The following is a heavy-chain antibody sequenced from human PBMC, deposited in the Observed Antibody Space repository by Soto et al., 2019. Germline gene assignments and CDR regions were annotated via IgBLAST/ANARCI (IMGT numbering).Heavy chain of an antibody. J-gene: IGHJ6*02. Sequence: EVQLVESGGVLVQPGGSLRLSCVASGFTFNTYWMHWVRQAPGKGLVWVSRINSDGSSTSCADSVKGRFTISRDNAKNTVYLQMNSLSGEDTALYYCARGLKIYYGSDVWGQGTTVTVSS. CDR3: ARGLKIYYGSDV. CDR1: GFTFNTYW. V-gene: IGHV3-74*01. CDR2: INSDGSST.